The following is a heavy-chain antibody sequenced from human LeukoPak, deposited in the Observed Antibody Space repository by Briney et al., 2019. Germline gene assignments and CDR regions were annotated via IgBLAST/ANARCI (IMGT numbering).Heavy chain of an antibody. J-gene: IGHJ4*02. Sequence: GGSLRLSCAASGFTFSDYYMSWIRQAPGKGLEWVSYISPSATTIYYADSAKGRFTISRENAKNSLYLQMNSLRAEDTAVYYCARSPMVRGVTLYYFDYWGQGTLVTVSS. CDR3: ARSPMVRGVTLYYFDY. D-gene: IGHD3-10*01. CDR1: GFTFSDYY. V-gene: IGHV3-11*01. CDR2: ISPSATTI.